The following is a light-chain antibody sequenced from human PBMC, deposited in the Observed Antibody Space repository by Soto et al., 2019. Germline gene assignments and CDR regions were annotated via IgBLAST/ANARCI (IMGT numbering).Light chain of an antibody. CDR2: AAS. Sequence: AIRMTQSPSSFSASTGDRVTITCRASQGISSYLAWYQQKPGKAPKLLIYAASTLQSGVPSRFSGSGSGTDFTLTISCLQSEDFATYSCQQYYSLPPTFGQGTKLEIK. CDR1: QGISSY. V-gene: IGKV1-8*01. J-gene: IGKJ2*01. CDR3: QQYYSLPPT.